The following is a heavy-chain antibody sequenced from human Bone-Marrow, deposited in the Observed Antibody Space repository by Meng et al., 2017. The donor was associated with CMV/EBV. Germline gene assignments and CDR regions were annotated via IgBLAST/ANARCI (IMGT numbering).Heavy chain of an antibody. V-gene: IGHV3-30*02. CDR2: IRYDGSNK. Sequence: GESLKISCAASGFTFSSYGMHWVRQAPGKGLEWVAFIRYDGSNKYYADSVKGRFTISRDNPKNSLYLQMNSLRAEDTAVYYCATYFDYWGQGTLVTVSS. J-gene: IGHJ4*02. CDR1: GFTFSSYG. CDR3: ATYFDY.